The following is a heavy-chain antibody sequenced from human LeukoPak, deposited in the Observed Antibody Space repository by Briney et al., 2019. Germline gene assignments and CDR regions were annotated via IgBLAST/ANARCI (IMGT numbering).Heavy chain of an antibody. CDR2: IGTAGDT. D-gene: IGHD6-19*01. CDR1: GFTFSSYD. V-gene: IGHV3-13*01. Sequence: GGSLRLSCAASGFTFSSYDMHWVRQATGKGLEWVSAIGTAGDTYYPGSVKGRFTISRENAKNSLYLQMNSLRARDTAVYYCARARWIAVAGEYYLDYWGQGTLVTVSS. CDR3: ARARWIAVAGEYYLDY. J-gene: IGHJ4*02.